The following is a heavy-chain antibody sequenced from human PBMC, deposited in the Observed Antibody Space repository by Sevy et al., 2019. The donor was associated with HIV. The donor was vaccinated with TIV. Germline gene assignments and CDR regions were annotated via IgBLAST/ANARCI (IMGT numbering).Heavy chain of an antibody. CDR3: AREGYSSSWYYYYGMDV. CDR1: GFTFSSYG. Sequence: GESLKISCAASGFTFSSYGMHWVRQAPGKGLEWVAVIWYDGSNKYYADSVKGRFTISRDNSKNTLYLQMNSLRAEDTAVYYCAREGYSSSWYYYYGMDVWGQGTTVTVS. D-gene: IGHD6-13*01. J-gene: IGHJ6*02. CDR2: IWYDGSNK. V-gene: IGHV3-33*01.